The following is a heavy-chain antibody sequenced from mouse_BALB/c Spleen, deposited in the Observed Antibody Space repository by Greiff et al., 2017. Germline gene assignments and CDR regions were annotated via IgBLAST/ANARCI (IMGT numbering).Heavy chain of an antibody. CDR2: IDPENGNT. Sequence: EVQLKESGAELVRPGALVKLSCKASGFNIKDYYMHWVKQRPEQGLEWIGWIDPENGNTIYDPKFQGKASITADTSSNTAYLQLSSLTSEDTAVYYCANGNYEDYAMDYWGQGTSVTVAS. CDR1: GFNIKDYY. V-gene: IGHV14-1*02. J-gene: IGHJ4*01. D-gene: IGHD2-1*01. CDR3: ANGNYEDYAMDY.